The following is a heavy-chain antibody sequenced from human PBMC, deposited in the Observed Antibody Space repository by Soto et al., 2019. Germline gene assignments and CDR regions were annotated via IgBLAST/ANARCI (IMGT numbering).Heavy chain of an antibody. Sequence: PLGSLILSCAASGCTFFAYSITWVRQAPGKGLEWVSTISGSGGYTYYADSVKGRFTISRASSKNTLYLQINNLRAEDTAISYCAKDSLHPFPRMDVWGHGTTVTVS. CDR1: GCTFFAYS. J-gene: IGHJ6*02. CDR2: ISGSGGYT. CDR3: AKDSLHPFPRMDV. V-gene: IGHV3-23*01.